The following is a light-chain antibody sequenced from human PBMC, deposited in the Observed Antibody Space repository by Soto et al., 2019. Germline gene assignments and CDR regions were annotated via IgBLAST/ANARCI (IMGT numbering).Light chain of an antibody. CDR1: SSEIGAYNY. CDR3: FSHRSGDSHV. CDR2: GVT. Sequence: QSALTQPASVSGSPGQSITISCTGTSSEIGAYNYVSWYQQYPGKAPKLMIYGVTNRPSGVSNRFSGSKTGNTASLTISGLQAEDEADYYCFSHRSGDSHVFGTGTKVTVL. V-gene: IGLV2-14*01. J-gene: IGLJ1*01.